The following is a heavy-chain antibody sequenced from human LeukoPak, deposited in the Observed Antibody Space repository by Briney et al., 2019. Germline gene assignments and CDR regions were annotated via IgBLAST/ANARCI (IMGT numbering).Heavy chain of an antibody. J-gene: IGHJ3*02. CDR1: GFTFDDYG. CDR3: ARVDFWSGYFTSAFDI. V-gene: IGHV3-20*04. D-gene: IGHD3-3*01. Sequence: GRSLRLSCAASGFTFDDYGMSWVRQAPGKGLEWVSGINWNGGSTGYADSVKGRFTISRDNAKNSLYLQMNSLRAEDTALYYCARVDFWSGYFTSAFDIWGQGTMVTVSS. CDR2: INWNGGST.